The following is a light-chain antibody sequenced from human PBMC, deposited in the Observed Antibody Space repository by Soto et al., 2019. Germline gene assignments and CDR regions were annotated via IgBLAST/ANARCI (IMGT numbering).Light chain of an antibody. Sequence: QSVLTQPRSVSGSPGQSVTISCTGTSSGVGGYNYVSWYQEHPGRAPKLMIYDVSIRPSGVPDRFSGSKSGNTASLTISGLLAEDEADYYCCSYAGTYSSFVFGSGTKVTVL. V-gene: IGLV2-11*01. CDR1: SSGVGGYNY. CDR2: DVS. J-gene: IGLJ1*01. CDR3: CSYAGTYSSFV.